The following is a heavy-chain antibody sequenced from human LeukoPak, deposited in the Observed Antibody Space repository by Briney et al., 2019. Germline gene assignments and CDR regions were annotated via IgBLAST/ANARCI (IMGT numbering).Heavy chain of an antibody. Sequence: SVKVSCKASGDIFNSYSVSWVRQAPGQGLEWMGGIIPMFGSANYAQSFQGRVTITTDQSTSIVYMELSSLSSKDTAVYYCARVGRSRGSLPNSYYYMDVWGKGTTVRISS. CDR2: IIPMFGSA. V-gene: IGHV1-69*05. D-gene: IGHD1-26*01. CDR3: ARVGRSRGSLPNSYYYMDV. CDR1: GDIFNSYS. J-gene: IGHJ6*03.